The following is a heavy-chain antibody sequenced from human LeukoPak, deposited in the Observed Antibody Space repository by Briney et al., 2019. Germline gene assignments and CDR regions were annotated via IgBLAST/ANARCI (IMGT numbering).Heavy chain of an antibody. Sequence: GGSLRLSCAASGFTFSSYDIHWVRQAPGKGLEWVSAISGSGGSTYYADSVKGRFTISRDNSKNTLYLQMNSLRAEDTAVYYCAKRDCSSTSCYAPFDYWGQGTLVTVSS. V-gene: IGHV3-23*01. D-gene: IGHD2-2*01. J-gene: IGHJ4*02. CDR1: GFTFSSYD. CDR2: ISGSGGST. CDR3: AKRDCSSTSCYAPFDY.